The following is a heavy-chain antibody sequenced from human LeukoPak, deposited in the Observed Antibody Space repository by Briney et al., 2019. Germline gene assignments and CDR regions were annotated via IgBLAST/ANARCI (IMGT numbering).Heavy chain of an antibody. CDR1: GFTVSSNY. CDR2: IYSGGST. Sequence: GGSLRLSCAASGFTVSSNYMSWVRQAPGKGLEWVSVIYSGGSTYYADSVKGRFTISRDNSKNTLYLQMNSLRVEDTAVYYCAKGGLRRDYYYGMDVWGQGTTVTVSS. V-gene: IGHV3-53*01. J-gene: IGHJ6*02. CDR3: AKGGLRRDYYYGMDV.